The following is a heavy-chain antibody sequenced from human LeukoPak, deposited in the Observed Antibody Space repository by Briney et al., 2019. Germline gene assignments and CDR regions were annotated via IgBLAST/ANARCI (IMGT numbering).Heavy chain of an antibody. J-gene: IGHJ4*02. CDR2: ISGSGGTT. Sequence: GGSLRLSCAASGFTFSSYAMSWVRQAPGKGLEWVSAISGSGGTTYYADSVKGRFTISRDNSKNTLYLQMNSLRAEDTAIYYCAKDRPHPSVEPTNFDGWGQGTLVTVSS. CDR1: GFTFSSYA. D-gene: IGHD5/OR15-5a*01. V-gene: IGHV3-23*01. CDR3: AKDRPHPSVEPTNFDG.